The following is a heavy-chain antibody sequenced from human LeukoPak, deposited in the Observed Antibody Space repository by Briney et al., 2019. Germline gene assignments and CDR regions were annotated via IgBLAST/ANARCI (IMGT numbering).Heavy chain of an antibody. Sequence: GESLKISCQGSGYNFPIYWIGWVRQMPGKGLEWMGIIYPGDSDTRYSPSFQGQVTISADKSISTAYLQWSSLKASDTAMYYCARHPTYYYGSGSYYNVSVSWFDPWGQGTLVTVSS. CDR3: ARHPTYYYGSGSYYNVSVSWFDP. CDR2: IYPGDSDT. D-gene: IGHD3-10*01. J-gene: IGHJ5*02. V-gene: IGHV5-51*01. CDR1: GYNFPIYW.